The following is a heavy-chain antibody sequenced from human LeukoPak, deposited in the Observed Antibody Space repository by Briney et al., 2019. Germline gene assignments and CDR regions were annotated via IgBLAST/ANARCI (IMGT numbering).Heavy chain of an antibody. CDR3: ARVLVPAAFGAFDI. CDR1: GGSITSNY. CDR2: ISTTGST. D-gene: IGHD2-2*01. V-gene: IGHV4-4*07. Sequence: PSETLSLTCTVSGGSITSNYGGWIRQPPGKGLEWIGRISTTGSTNYSPSLKSRVTMSLDTSTNQFSLMLTSVTAADTAVYYCARVLVPAAFGAFDIWGQGATVTVSS. J-gene: IGHJ3*02.